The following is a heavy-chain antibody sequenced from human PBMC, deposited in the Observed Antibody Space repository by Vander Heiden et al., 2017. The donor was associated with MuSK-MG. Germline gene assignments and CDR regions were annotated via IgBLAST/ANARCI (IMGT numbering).Heavy chain of an antibody. D-gene: IGHD2-2*01. CDR2: IYTSGST. CDR1: GGSMSSGSDY. CDR3: AREDCSSTSCAVRYYYYMDV. J-gene: IGHJ6*03. V-gene: IGHV4-61*02. Sequence: QVQLQEAGPGLVKPSQTLSLTCPVSGGSMSSGSDYWSWIRQPAGKGLEWIGSIYTSGSTNYNPSLKWRVTISVDTSKNQFSLKLCSVTAADTAVYYCAREDCSSTSCAVRYYYYMDVWCQGTTVTVSS.